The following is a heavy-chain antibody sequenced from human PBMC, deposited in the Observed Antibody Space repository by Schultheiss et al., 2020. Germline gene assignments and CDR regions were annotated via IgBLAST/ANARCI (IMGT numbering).Heavy chain of an antibody. J-gene: IGHJ5*02. CDR2: IYYSGST. CDR3: ASCAWGRWFDP. Sequence: AETLSLTCTVSGASISGSYWSWIRQPPGKGLEWIGYIYYSGSTNYSPSLKGRVTMSVDTSKNLFSLKLTSVTAADTAVYYCASCAWGRWFDPWGQGTLVTVSS. CDR1: GASISGSY. D-gene: IGHD3-16*01. V-gene: IGHV4-59*12.